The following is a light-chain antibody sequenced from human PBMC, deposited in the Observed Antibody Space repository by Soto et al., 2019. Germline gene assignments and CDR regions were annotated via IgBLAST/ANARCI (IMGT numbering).Light chain of an antibody. CDR3: QQYGSSGT. CDR1: QSVSSSY. Sequence: EIALTQSPDTLCLAPGERATISGRASQSVSSSYLAWYQQKPGQAPRLLIYGASSRATGIPDRFSGSGSGTDFTLTISRLEPEDFAVYYCQQYGSSGTFGQGTKVDIK. CDR2: GAS. V-gene: IGKV3-20*01. J-gene: IGKJ1*01.